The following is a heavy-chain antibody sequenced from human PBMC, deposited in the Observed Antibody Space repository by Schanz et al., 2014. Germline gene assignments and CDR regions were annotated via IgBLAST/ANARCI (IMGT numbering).Heavy chain of an antibody. D-gene: IGHD1-26*01. CDR3: ARNRGSGGQNWYFDL. Sequence: QVQLVQSGAEVKKPGASVKVSCKASGYTFTSYYMHWVRQAPGQGLEWMGIINPSGGSTSYAQKFQGRVTMTADKSTSTVYMEVSGLRSEDTAVYYCARNRGSGGQNWYFDLWGRGTLVTVSS. CDR2: INPSGGST. J-gene: IGHJ2*01. V-gene: IGHV1-46*01. CDR1: GYTFTSYY.